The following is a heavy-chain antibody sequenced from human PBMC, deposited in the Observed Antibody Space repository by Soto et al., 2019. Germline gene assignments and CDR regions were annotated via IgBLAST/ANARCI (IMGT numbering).Heavy chain of an antibody. CDR3: ARLHCNTIHCVPLDP. V-gene: IGHV4-39*01. CDR1: GGSISSVSYY. D-gene: IGHD3-10*01. J-gene: IGHJ5*02. Sequence: QLQLQESGPGLVKPSETLSLTCSDSGGSISSVSYYWGWIRQPPGKGLEWIGRIYYSGGAYYSPYLKSRVTMSVETSKYQLSLELRSGTAAETAVYYCARLHCNTIHCVPLDPWRQGTRVTVSS. CDR2: IYYSGGA.